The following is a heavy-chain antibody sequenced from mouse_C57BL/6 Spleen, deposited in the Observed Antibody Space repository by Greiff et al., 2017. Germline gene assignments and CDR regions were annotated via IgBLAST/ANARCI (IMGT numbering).Heavy chain of an antibody. CDR2: IDPSDSET. J-gene: IGHJ2*01. Sequence: QVQLQQPGAELVRPGSSVQLSCKASGYTFTSYWMHWVKQRPIQGLEWIGNIDPSDSETHYNQKFKDKATLTVDKSSSTAYMQLSSLTSEDSAVDYCARGGGAQATPAYFDYWGQGTTVTVSS. CDR1: GYTFTSYW. D-gene: IGHD3-2*02. CDR3: ARGGGAQATPAYFDY. V-gene: IGHV1-52*01.